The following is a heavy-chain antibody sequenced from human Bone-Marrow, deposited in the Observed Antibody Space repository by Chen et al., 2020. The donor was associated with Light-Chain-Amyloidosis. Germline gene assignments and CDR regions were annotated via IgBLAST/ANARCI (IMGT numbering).Heavy chain of an antibody. CDR3: AKRPPYPSIYGMDV. CDR1: TFPISEYW. CDR2: TNPDGSRT. V-gene: IGHV3-74*02. J-gene: IGHJ6*02. Sequence: VQLVASGGGVAQPGTSLRLSFAASTFPISEYWMHWVRQAPGKGLVWVARTNPDGSRTDHAGSVRGRFTISRDNSKNTLYLQMNSLRAEDTAVYYCAKRPPYPSIYGMDVWGQGTTVTVSS. D-gene: IGHD1-1*01.